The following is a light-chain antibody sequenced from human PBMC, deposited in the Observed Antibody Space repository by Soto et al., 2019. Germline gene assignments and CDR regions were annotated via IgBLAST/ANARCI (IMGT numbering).Light chain of an antibody. V-gene: IGKV1-39*01. CDR1: QSISSH. Sequence: DVRMTQSQSSLSASVGDTVTITCRASQSISSHLNWYQQKPGKAPNLLMYTASNLQSGVPSRFSGSGSGTDFTLTISSLQPEDFATYYCQQSYSTPISFGQGTRPEIK. CDR2: TAS. CDR3: QQSYSTPIS. J-gene: IGKJ5*01.